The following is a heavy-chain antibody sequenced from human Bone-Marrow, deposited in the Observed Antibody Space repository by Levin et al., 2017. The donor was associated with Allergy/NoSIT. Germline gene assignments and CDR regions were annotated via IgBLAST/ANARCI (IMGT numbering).Heavy chain of an antibody. D-gene: IGHD6-19*01. CDR2: IYYSGTT. V-gene: IGHV4-39*07. CDR1: GGSIRSTSDY. Sequence: SQTLSLTCTVSGGSIRSTSDYWGWIRQPPGKGLEWIGAIYYSGTTYYNPSLKSRVNISLDTAKNQFSLKLSSVTAADTAVYYCARDSLMVAGIDYWGQGTLVTVSS. J-gene: IGHJ4*02. CDR3: ARDSLMVAGIDY.